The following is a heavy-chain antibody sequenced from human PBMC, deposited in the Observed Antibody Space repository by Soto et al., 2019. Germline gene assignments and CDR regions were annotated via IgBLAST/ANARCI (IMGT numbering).Heavy chain of an antibody. CDR2: IIPIFGTT. CDR3: ARVRPYAAAVPRPAFDI. V-gene: IGHV1-69*12. D-gene: IGHD6-13*01. CDR1: GGTFSSYA. Sequence: QVQLVQSGVEVKKPGSSVKVSCKASGGTFSSYAISWVLQAPGQGLEWMGGIIPIFGTTNYAQKFQGRVTITADESTSTAYMELSSLRSEDTAVYYCARVRPYAAAVPRPAFDIWDQGTMVTVSS. J-gene: IGHJ3*02.